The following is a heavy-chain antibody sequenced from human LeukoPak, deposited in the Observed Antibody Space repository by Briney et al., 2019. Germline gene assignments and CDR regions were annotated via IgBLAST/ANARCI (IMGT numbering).Heavy chain of an antibody. CDR1: GYTFTSYA. CDR3: AYGPIAAAADYYYGMDV. V-gene: IGHV7-4-1*02. J-gene: IGHJ6*02. Sequence: ASVKVSCKASGYTFTSYAMNWVRQAPGQGLEWMGWINANTGNPTYAQGFTGRFVFSLDTSVSTAYLQISSLKAEDTAVYYCAYGPIAAAADYYYGMDVWGQGTTVTVSS. CDR2: INANTGNP. D-gene: IGHD6-13*01.